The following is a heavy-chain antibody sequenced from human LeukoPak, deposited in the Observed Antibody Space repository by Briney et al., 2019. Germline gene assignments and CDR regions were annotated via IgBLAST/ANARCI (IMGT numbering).Heavy chain of an antibody. D-gene: IGHD3-16*01. CDR3: VRDGGFDWGNVYYYGMDV. CDR1: GFPFSSYW. V-gene: IGHV3-74*01. J-gene: IGHJ6*02. CDR2: INSDGSKT. Sequence: GGSLRLSCAASGFPFSSYWMHWVRQVPGKGLVWVSRINSDGSKTDYADPVKGRFTISRDSAERTLFLEMNSLRAEDTAVYFCVRDGGFDWGNVYYYGMDVWGQGTTVTVSS.